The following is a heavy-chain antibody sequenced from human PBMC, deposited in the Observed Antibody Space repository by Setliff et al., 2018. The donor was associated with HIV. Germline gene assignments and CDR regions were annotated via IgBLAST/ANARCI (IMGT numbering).Heavy chain of an antibody. CDR1: GGSISTYY. CDR2: ISYSGIT. V-gene: IGHV4-59*12. Sequence: SETLSLTCTVSGGSISTYYWNWIRQPPGKGLEWIGYISYSGITNYNPSLKSRVTISVDTSKNQFSLKLSSVTAADTAVYYCARANIVVVPAAIYWYFDLWGRGTLVTVSS. CDR3: ARANIVVVPAAIYWYFDL. D-gene: IGHD2-2*01. J-gene: IGHJ2*01.